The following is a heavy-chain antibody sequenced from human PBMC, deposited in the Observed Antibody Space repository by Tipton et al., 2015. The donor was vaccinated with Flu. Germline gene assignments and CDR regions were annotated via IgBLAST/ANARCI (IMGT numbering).Heavy chain of an antibody. CDR2: IGTGGDT. CDR1: GFTSSNYD. CDR3: ARGGIRVSCLDGIDI. Sequence: SLRLSCAASGFTSSNYDMYWVRQVIGKRLEWVSAIGTGGDTHYADSVKGRFTIYRENARNSLYLQMDSLSAGDTALYYCARGGIRVSCLDGIDIWGQGTLVTVSS. D-gene: IGHD1-14*01. V-gene: IGHV3-13*01. J-gene: IGHJ3*02.